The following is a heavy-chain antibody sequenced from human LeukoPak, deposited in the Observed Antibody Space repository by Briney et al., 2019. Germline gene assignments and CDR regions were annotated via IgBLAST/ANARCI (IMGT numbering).Heavy chain of an antibody. CDR3: AKGNVSVSAYFYDFWSGYYPYYYGMDV. Sequence: GGSLRLSCAASGFTVSSNYMSWVRQAPGKGLEWVAVISYDGSNKYYADSVKGRFTISRDNSKNTLYLQMNSLRAEDTAVYYCAKGNVSVSAYFYDFWSGYYPYYYGMDVWGQGTTVTVSS. CDR1: GFTVSSNY. V-gene: IGHV3-30*18. CDR2: ISYDGSNK. D-gene: IGHD3-3*01. J-gene: IGHJ6*02.